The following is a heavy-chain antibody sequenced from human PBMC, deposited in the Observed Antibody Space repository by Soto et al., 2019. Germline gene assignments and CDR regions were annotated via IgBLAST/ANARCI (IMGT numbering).Heavy chain of an antibody. CDR3: ARVGDYYDSSGYYLFDY. Sequence: PSETLSLTCTVSGGSISSGGYYWSWIRQHPGKGLEWIGYIYYSGSTYYNPSLKSRVTISVDTSKNQFSLKLSSVTAADTAVYYCARVGDYYDSSGYYLFDYWGQGTLVTVSS. J-gene: IGHJ4*02. CDR1: GGSISSGGYY. V-gene: IGHV4-31*03. D-gene: IGHD3-22*01. CDR2: IYYSGST.